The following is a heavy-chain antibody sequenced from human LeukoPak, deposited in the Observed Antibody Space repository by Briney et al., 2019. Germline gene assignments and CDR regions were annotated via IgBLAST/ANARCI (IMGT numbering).Heavy chain of an antibody. CDR3: ARGTLAGYFLGY. D-gene: IGHD6-19*01. Sequence: PGGSLRLSCAASGFTFNTYAMSWVRQAPGKGLEWVSSISYSGDSTDYADSVKGRLIISRGNSKNTLGLQMNSLRAEDTAIYYCARGTLAGYFLGYWGRGTLVTVSS. CDR2: ISYSGDST. V-gene: IGHV3-23*01. CDR1: GFTFNTYA. J-gene: IGHJ4*02.